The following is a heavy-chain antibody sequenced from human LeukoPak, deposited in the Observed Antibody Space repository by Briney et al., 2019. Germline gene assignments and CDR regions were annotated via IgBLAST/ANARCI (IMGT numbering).Heavy chain of an antibody. CDR3: ARALGFLEWLGDYYYGMDV. D-gene: IGHD3-3*01. J-gene: IGHJ6*02. CDR2: ISSSSSYI. V-gene: IGHV3-21*01. CDR1: GCTFSSYS. Sequence: GGSLRLSWAASGCTFSSYSMNWVRQAPGKGLEWVSSISSSSSYIYYADSVKGRFTISRDNAKNSLYLQMNSLRAEDTAVYYCARALGFLEWLGDYYYGMDVWGQGTTVTVSS.